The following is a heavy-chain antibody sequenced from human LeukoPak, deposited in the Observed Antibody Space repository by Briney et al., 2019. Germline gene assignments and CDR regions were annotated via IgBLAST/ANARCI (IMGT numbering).Heavy chain of an antibody. CDR1: GGSISSSNW. V-gene: IGHV4-4*02. CDR2: IYHSGST. Sequence: PSETLSLTCAVSGGSISSSNWWSWVRQPPGKGLEWIGEIYHSGSTNYNPSLKSRVTISVDKSKNQFSLKLSSVTAADTAVCYCAREQTYYYDSSGYPPFDYWGQGTLVTVSS. CDR3: AREQTYYYDSSGYPPFDY. D-gene: IGHD3-22*01. J-gene: IGHJ4*02.